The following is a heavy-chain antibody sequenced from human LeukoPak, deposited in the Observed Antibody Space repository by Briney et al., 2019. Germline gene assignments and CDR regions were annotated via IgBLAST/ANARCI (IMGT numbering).Heavy chain of an antibody. CDR3: ARSLVVAATTQFDY. J-gene: IGHJ4*02. CDR1: GGSFSGYY. Sequence: SETLSLTCAVYGGSFSGYYWSWIRQPPGKGLEWIGEINHSGSTNYNPSLKSRVTISVDTSKNQFSLKLSSVTAADMAVYYCARSLVVAATTQFDYWGQGTLVTVSS. V-gene: IGHV4-34*01. D-gene: IGHD2-15*01. CDR2: INHSGST.